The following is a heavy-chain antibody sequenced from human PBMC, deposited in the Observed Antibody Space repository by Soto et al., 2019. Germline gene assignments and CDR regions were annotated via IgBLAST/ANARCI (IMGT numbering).Heavy chain of an antibody. CDR1: GYPFTSYD. J-gene: IGHJ6*02. CDR2: MNPNSGNT. V-gene: IGHV1-8*01. CDR3: ARGPRFLTGYYLRYCYYGMDV. D-gene: IGHD3-9*01. Sequence: QVQLVQSGAEVKKPGASVKVSCKASGYPFTSYDINWVRQATGQGLEWMGWMNPNSGNTGYAQKFQGRVTMTRNTSISTAYMELSSLRSEDTAVYYCARGPRFLTGYYLRYCYYGMDVWGQGTTVTVSS.